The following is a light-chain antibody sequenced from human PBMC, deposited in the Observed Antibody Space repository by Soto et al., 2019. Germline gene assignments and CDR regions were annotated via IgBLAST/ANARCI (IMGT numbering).Light chain of an antibody. CDR1: QYITIY. CDR2: GAS. V-gene: IGKV3-20*01. J-gene: IGKJ1*01. Sequence: EIVLTQSPATLSFSPGERSTLSCRSSQYITIYLAWYQQKPGQAPRLLIYGASSRATGIPDRFSGSGSGTDFILTISRLEPEDFAVYYCQQYSSSRTFGQGTKVDIK. CDR3: QQYSSSRT.